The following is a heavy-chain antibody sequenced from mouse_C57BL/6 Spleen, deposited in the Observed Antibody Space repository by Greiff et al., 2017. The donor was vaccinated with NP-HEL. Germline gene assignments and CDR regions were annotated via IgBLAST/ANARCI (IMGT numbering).Heavy chain of an antibody. V-gene: IGHV1-64*01. CDR1: GYTFTSYW. D-gene: IGHD2-2*01. J-gene: IGHJ2*01. CDR3: AREGEVTTKNCDY. CDR2: IHPNSGST. Sequence: VQLQQPGAELVKPGASVKLSCKASGYTFTSYWMHWVKQRPGQGLEWIGMIHPNSGSTNYNEKFKSKATLTVDKSSSTAYMQLSSLTSEDSAVYYCAREGEVTTKNCDYWGQGTTLTVSS.